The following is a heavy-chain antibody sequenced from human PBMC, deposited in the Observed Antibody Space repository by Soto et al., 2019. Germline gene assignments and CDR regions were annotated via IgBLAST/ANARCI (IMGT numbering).Heavy chain of an antibody. V-gene: IGHV1-18*01. CDR3: ARGVPESNAYYYSMDV. Sequence: QVQLLQSGGEVRKPGASVKVSCKASGYTFSKYGISWVRQARGQGLEWMAWIDPSNGNTNYAQKFQGRVTLTTDTSTTTAYMDLRSVKSDDTAFYFCARGVPESNAYYYSMDVWGKGTTVTVSS. CDR1: GYTFSKYG. J-gene: IGHJ6*03. CDR2: IDPSNGNT.